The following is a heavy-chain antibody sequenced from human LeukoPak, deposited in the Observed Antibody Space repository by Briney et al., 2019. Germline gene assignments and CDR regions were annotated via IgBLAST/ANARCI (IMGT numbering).Heavy chain of an antibody. V-gene: IGHV1-2*06. CDR1: GYTFTGYY. CDR3: ARDREMATVNFDY. CDR2: INPNSGGT. D-gene: IGHD5-24*01. Sequence: ASVKVSCKASGYTFTGYYMHWVRQAPGQGLEWMGRINPNSGGTTYAQSFQGRVTMTRDTSISTAYLELSRLRSDDTAVYYCARDREMATVNFDYWGQGTLVTVSS. J-gene: IGHJ4*02.